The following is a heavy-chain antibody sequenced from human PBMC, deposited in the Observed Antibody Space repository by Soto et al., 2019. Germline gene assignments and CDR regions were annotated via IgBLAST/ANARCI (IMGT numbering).Heavy chain of an antibody. CDR3: TRNEFYYNSSGYHDGFDI. CDR2: ISPKSGGT. CDR1: GYTFSDYY. D-gene: IGHD3-22*01. J-gene: IGHJ3*02. Sequence: QVQLVQSGAEVQKPGASVKVSCKASGYTFSDYYVHWVRQAPGQGLEWMGWISPKSGGTNYAQKFQGRVTMTRDTSIFTAYMELSRLRSDDTAVYYCTRNEFYYNSSGYHDGFDIWGQGTLVTVSS. V-gene: IGHV1-2*02.